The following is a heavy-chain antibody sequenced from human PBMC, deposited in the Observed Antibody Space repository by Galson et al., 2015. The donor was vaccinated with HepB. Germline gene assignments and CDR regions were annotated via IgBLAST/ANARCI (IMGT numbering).Heavy chain of an antibody. CDR2: IRSQVHGGTT. CDR1: GFTFVDYA. D-gene: IGHD6-19*01. V-gene: IGHV3-49*04. CDR3: ARHLAVAATYFDY. Sequence: CAGSGFTFVDYAMAWVRQAPGKGLEWVGFIRSQVHGGTTEYAASVRGRFTISRDDSKSIAYLQMNSLKTEDSAVYFCARHLAVAATYFDYWGQGTLVTVSS. J-gene: IGHJ4*02.